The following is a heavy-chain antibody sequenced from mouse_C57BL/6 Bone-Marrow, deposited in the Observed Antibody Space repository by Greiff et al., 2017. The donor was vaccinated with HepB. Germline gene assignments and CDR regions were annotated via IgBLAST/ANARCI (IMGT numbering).Heavy chain of an antibody. D-gene: IGHD1-1*01. V-gene: IGHV1-55*01. CDR3: AREGGTTVVARYYAMDY. Sequence: QVQLQQPGAELVKPGASVKMSCKASGYTFTSYWITWVKQRPGQGLEWIGDIYPGSGSTNYNEKFKSKATLTVDTSSSTAYMQLRSLTSEDSAVYYCAREGGTTVVARYYAMDYWGQGTSVTVSS. CDR1: GYTFTSYW. CDR2: IYPGSGST. J-gene: IGHJ4*01.